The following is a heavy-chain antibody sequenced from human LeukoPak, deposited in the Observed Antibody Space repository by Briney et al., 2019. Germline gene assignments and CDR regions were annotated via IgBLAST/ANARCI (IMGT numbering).Heavy chain of an antibody. J-gene: IGHJ4*02. CDR1: GFTFDDYA. CDR3: TKDLSPACTRPFFDY. Sequence: AGGSLRLSCAASGFTFDDYAMHWVRQAPGKGLEWVSGISWNSGSIGYADSVKGRFTISRDNAKNSLYLQINRLRADDAAFYYCTKDLSPACTRPFFDYWGQGTLVTVSS. CDR2: ISWNSGSI. D-gene: IGHD2/OR15-2a*01. V-gene: IGHV3-9*01.